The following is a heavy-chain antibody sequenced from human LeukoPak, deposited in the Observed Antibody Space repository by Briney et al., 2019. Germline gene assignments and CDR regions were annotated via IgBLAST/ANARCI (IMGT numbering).Heavy chain of an antibody. CDR2: IYTGGNT. J-gene: IGHJ4*02. D-gene: IGHD1-26*01. V-gene: IGHV3-66*02. Sequence: GGSLRLSCAASGFTVSSNYMTWVRQAPGKGLEWVSVIYTGGNTDYADSVKGRFTISRDNSKNTLYLQMNSLRAEDTAVYYCARGRPPYYFDYWGQGTLVTVSS. CDR1: GFTVSSNY. CDR3: ARGRPPYYFDY.